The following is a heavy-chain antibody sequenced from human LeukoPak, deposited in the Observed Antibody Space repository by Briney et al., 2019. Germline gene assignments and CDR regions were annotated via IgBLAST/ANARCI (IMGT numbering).Heavy chain of an antibody. J-gene: IGHJ6*02. CDR2: INPSGGST. V-gene: IGHV1-46*03. Sequence: ASVEVSCKASGYTFTSYYMHWVRQAPGQGLEWMGIINPSGGSTSYAQKFQGRVTMTRDTSTSTVYMELSSLRSEDTAVYYCARMVRGDGYGMDVWGQGTTVTVSS. D-gene: IGHD3-10*01. CDR1: GYTFTSYY. CDR3: ARMVRGDGYGMDV.